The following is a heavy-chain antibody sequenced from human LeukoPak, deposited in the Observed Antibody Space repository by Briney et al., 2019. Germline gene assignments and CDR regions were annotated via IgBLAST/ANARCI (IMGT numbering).Heavy chain of an antibody. V-gene: IGHV3-30*03. CDR1: GFTFSRHG. CDR3: ARDRAWNYFDY. Sequence: GSSLRLSCAPSGFTFSRHGMHWVRQAPGKGLEWVVIISNDGSRKYYAHSVDGRFTISRDNSKNTLYLQMDSLRAEDTAVYYCARDRAWNYFDYWGQGTLVTVSS. D-gene: IGHD3-3*01. J-gene: IGHJ4*02. CDR2: ISNDGSRK.